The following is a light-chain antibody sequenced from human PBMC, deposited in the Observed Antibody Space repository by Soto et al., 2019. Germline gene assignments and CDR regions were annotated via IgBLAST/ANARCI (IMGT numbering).Light chain of an antibody. CDR1: SSDVGGYNY. J-gene: IGLJ1*01. CDR3: NSFTSNRAYV. V-gene: IGLV2-14*01. CDR2: EVS. Sequence: QSALTQPASVSGSPGQSITISCTGTSSDVGGYNYVSWYQQHPGKAPKVMIYEVSNRPSGVSNRFSGSKSGNTASLTISGLQPEDEADYYCNSFTSNRAYVFGTGTKATVL.